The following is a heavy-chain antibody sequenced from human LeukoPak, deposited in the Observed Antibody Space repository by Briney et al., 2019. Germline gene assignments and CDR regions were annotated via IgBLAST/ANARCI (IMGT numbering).Heavy chain of an antibody. J-gene: IGHJ5*02. D-gene: IGHD3-10*01. V-gene: IGHV4-38-2*02. CDR3: ARDRYGSGSYYKSWFDP. CDR2: IFHSGST. Sequence: SETLSLTCAVSGYSISSGYYWGWIRQPPGKGLEWIGSIFHSGSTYYNPSLQSRVTMSVDTSKNQFSLRLSSVTAADTAAYYCARDRYGSGSYYKSWFDPWGQGTLVTVSS. CDR1: GYSISSGYY.